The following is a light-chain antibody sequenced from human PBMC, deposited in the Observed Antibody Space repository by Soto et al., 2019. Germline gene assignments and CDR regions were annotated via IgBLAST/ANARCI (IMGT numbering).Light chain of an antibody. J-gene: IGKJ4*01. CDR3: QQYFTYPQT. CDR1: QNINSY. Sequence: AIRMTQSPSSLSASTGDTITITCRASQNINSYLAWYQQKPGKAPKLLIYAASTLQGGVPSRFSGSGSGTDFTLIISGLQSEDFETFYCQQYFTYPQTFGGGTKVEIK. CDR2: AAS. V-gene: IGKV1-8*01.